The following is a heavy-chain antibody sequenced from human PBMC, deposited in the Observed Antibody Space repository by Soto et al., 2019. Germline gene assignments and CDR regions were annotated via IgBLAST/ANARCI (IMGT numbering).Heavy chain of an antibody. D-gene: IGHD3-3*01. CDR3: ARGQGEYDFWSGYYVDY. CDR2: INHSGST. Sequence: QLQLQESGPGLVKPSETLSLTCTVSGGSISSSSYYWGWIRQPPGKGLEWIGEINHSGSTNYNPSLKSRVTISVDTSKNQFSLKLSSVTAADTAVYYCARGQGEYDFWSGYYVDYWGQGTLVTVSS. J-gene: IGHJ4*02. CDR1: GGSISSSSYY. V-gene: IGHV4-39*07.